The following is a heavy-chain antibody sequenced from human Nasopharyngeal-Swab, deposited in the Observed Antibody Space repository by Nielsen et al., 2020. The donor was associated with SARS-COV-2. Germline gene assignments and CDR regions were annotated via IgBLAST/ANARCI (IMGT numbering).Heavy chain of an antibody. CDR1: GFTFSSYG. V-gene: IGHV3-33*01. D-gene: IGHD3-22*01. Sequence: GGSLRLSCAASGFTFSSYGMHWVRQAPGKGLEWVAVIWYDGSNKYYADSVKGRFTISRDNSKNTLYLQMNSLRAEDTAVYYCARDGAAFSKYYYDSSGPTRPYGMDVWGQGTTVTVSS. CDR2: IWYDGSNK. J-gene: IGHJ6*02. CDR3: ARDGAAFSKYYYDSSGPTRPYGMDV.